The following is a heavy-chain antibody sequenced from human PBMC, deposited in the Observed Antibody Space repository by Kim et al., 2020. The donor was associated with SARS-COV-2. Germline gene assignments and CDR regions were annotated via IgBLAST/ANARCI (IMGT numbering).Heavy chain of an antibody. J-gene: IGHJ6*02. V-gene: IGHV3-9*01. CDR3: AKDRAPLPPGGGMDV. CDR2: ISWNSGSI. CDR1: GFTFDDYA. D-gene: IGHD3-10*01. Sequence: GGSLRLSCAASGFTFDDYAMHWVRQAPGKGLEWVSGISWNSGSIGYADSVKGRFTISRDNAKNSLYLQMNSLRAEDTALYYCAKDRAPLPPGGGMDVWGQGTTVTVSS.